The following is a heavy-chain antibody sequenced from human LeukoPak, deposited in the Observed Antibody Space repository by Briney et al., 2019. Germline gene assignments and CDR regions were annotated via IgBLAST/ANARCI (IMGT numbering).Heavy chain of an antibody. Sequence: GGSLRLSCAASGFTFSSYWMSWVRQAPGKGLEWVANIKQDGSEKYYVDSVKGRFTISRDNAKNSLYLQMNSLRAEDTAVYYCARDVIAVAGIHAFDIWGQGTMVTVSS. CDR2: IKQDGSEK. CDR1: GFTFSSYW. V-gene: IGHV3-7*03. J-gene: IGHJ3*02. CDR3: ARDVIAVAGIHAFDI. D-gene: IGHD6-19*01.